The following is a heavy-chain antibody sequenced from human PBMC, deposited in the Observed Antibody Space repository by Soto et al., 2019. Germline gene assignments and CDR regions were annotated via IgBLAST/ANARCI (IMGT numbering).Heavy chain of an antibody. J-gene: IGHJ4*02. CDR2: FFSDAER. Sequence: TTLVNPTETLTLTCTISGFSLSNGRMGVSWIRQPPGRALEWLAHFFSDAERSYSTSMQSRLTMSQDTSGTQVVLTMTNMDPQDTGTYHGAHSGNVTPPFDDWGQGAQVTVSS. CDR3: AHSGNVTPPFDD. D-gene: IGHD1-26*01. CDR1: GFSLSNGRMG. V-gene: IGHV2-26*03.